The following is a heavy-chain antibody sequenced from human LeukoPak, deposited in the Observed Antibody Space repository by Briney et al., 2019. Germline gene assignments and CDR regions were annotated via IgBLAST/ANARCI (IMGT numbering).Heavy chain of an antibody. CDR2: IYYSGST. D-gene: IGHD1-26*01. CDR1: GGSISGYY. V-gene: IGHV4-59*01. Sequence: SETLSLTCTVSGGSISGYYRSWIRQPPGKGLEWIGYIYYSGSTNYNPSLKSRVTISVDASKNQFSLKLSSVTAADTAVYYCARVPLYSGTYYFDYWGQGTLVTVSS. CDR3: ARVPLYSGTYYFDY. J-gene: IGHJ4*02.